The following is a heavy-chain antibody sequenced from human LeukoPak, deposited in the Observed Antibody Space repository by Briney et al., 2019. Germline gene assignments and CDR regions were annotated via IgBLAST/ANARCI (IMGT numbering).Heavy chain of an antibody. CDR3: ARNWGFDY. Sequence: SETLSLTCTVSGGSISSSSYYWGWIRQPPGKGLEWIGSIYYSGSTYYNPSLKSRVTISVDTSKNQFSLKLSSVTAADTAVYYCARNWGFDYWGQGTLVTVS. CDR1: GGSISSSSYY. D-gene: IGHD7-27*01. J-gene: IGHJ4*02. CDR2: IYYSGST. V-gene: IGHV4-39*01.